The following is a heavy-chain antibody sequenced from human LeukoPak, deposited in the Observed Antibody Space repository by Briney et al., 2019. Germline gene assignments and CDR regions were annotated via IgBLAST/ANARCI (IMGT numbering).Heavy chain of an antibody. D-gene: IGHD6-13*01. CDR3: ARYSCSWQNAFDI. Sequence: GGSLRLSCAASGFTFSDYYMSWIRQAPGKGLEWVSYISSSSSYTNYADSVKGRFTISRDNAKNSLYLQMNSLRAEDTAVYYCARYSCSWQNAFDIWGQGTMVTVSS. CDR2: ISSSSSYT. CDR1: GFTFSDYY. J-gene: IGHJ3*02. V-gene: IGHV3-11*03.